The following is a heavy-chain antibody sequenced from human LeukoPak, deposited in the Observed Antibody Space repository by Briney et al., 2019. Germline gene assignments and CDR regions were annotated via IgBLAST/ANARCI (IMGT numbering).Heavy chain of an antibody. V-gene: IGHV4-34*01. D-gene: IGHD4-17*01. CDR3: ARRGYYGSNHFDY. CDR2: INHSGST. CDR1: GGCFSGYY. J-gene: IGHJ4*02. Sequence: PSETLSLTCAVYGGCFSGYYWSWIRQPPGKGLEWIGEINHSGSTNYNPSLKSRVTISVDTSKNQFSLKLNSVTAADTAVYYCARRGYYGSNHFDYWGQGTLVTVSS.